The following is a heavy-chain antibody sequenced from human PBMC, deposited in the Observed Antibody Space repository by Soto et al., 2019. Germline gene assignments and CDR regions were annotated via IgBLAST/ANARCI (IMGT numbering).Heavy chain of an antibody. V-gene: IGHV4-31*03. D-gene: IGHD2-8*01. Sequence: ASETLSLTCTVSGGSISSGGYYWIWIRHHPGKGLEWIGYIYYSGSTYYNPSLKSRVTISVDTSKNQFSLKLSSVTAADTAVYYCASSVYCTNGVCFCYWGQGTLVTVSS. CDR2: IYYSGST. CDR1: GGSISSGGYY. J-gene: IGHJ4*02. CDR3: ASSVYCTNGVCFCY.